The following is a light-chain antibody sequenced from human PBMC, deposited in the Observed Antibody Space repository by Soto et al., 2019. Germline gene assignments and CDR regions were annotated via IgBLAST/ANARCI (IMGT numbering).Light chain of an antibody. J-gene: IGKJ1*01. CDR3: QHYNSYSEA. Sequence: DIQMTQTQSSLSASVGDRVTITCRASQSISSYLNWYQQKPGKAPKLLIYAASSLQSGVPSRFSGSGSGTEFTLTISSLQPDDFATYYCQHYNSYSEAFAQGTKVDIK. V-gene: IGKV1-39*01. CDR2: AAS. CDR1: QSISSY.